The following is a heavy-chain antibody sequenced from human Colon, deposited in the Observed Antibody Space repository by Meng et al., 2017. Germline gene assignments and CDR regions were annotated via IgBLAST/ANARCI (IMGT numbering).Heavy chain of an antibody. D-gene: IGHD2-15*01. CDR2: IDHSGTT. CDR1: CDSITSGGYY. J-gene: IGHJ5*01. Sequence: HVHSLGSGPGLANPYQTLPLTCHVLCDSITSGGYYWSWIRQHPGKGLEWIGYIDHSGTTYDNPSLKTRLTMSVDTSKNQFSLKLTSVTAADTAVYYCARVVSLVVKGNWFDSWGQGTLVTVSS. CDR3: ARVVSLVVKGNWFDS. V-gene: IGHV4-31*03.